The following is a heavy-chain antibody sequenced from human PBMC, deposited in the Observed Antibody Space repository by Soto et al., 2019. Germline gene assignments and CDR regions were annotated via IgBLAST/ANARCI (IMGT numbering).Heavy chain of an antibody. Sequence: GGSLRLSCAASGFTFSSYWMHWVRQAPGKGLVWVSRINSDGSSTSYADSVKGRFTISRDNAKNTLYLQMNSLRSDDTAVYYCAGEGVAPYYYYGMDVWGQGTPDTVSS. V-gene: IGHV3-74*01. CDR2: INSDGSST. CDR1: GFTFSSYW. J-gene: IGHJ6*02. CDR3: AGEGVAPYYYYGMDV. D-gene: IGHD5-12*01.